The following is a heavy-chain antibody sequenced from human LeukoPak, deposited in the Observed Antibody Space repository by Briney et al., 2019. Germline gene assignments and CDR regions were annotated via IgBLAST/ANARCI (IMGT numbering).Heavy chain of an antibody. Sequence: SVKVSCKASGGTFSSYAISWVRQAPGQGLEWMGGIIPIFGTANYAQKFQGRVTITADKSTSTACMELSSLRSEDTAVYYCARDQGIAAAGTGYYYYMDVWGKGTTVTVSS. CDR2: IIPIFGTA. CDR1: GGTFSSYA. J-gene: IGHJ6*03. D-gene: IGHD6-13*01. V-gene: IGHV1-69*06. CDR3: ARDQGIAAAGTGYYYYMDV.